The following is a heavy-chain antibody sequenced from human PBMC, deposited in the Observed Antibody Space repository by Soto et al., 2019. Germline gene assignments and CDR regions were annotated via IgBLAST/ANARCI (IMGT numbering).Heavy chain of an antibody. D-gene: IGHD3-10*01. J-gene: IGHJ4*02. V-gene: IGHV4-59*01. CDR1: GGSISGYY. CDR2: IYYSGTT. CDR3: AGESYYGSGATVVAY. Sequence: PSETLSLTCTVSGGSISGYYWSWIRQPPGKGLEWIGYIYYSGTTSYNPSLNSRVTMSVDTSKNQFSLKVNSVTAADTAVYYCAGESYYGSGATVVAYWGQGTLVTVSS.